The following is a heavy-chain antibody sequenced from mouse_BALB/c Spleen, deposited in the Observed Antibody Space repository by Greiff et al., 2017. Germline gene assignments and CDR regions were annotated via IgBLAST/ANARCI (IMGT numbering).Heavy chain of an antibody. V-gene: IGHV1S135*01. Sequence: VQLQQSGPELMKPGASVKISCKASGYSFTSYYMHWVKQSHGKSLEWIGYIDPFNGGTSYNQKSKGKATFTVDTSSSTAYMQFNSLTSEDSAVYYCARSGPYYFDYWGQGTTLTVSS. CDR3: ARSGPYYFDY. CDR2: IDPFNGGT. CDR1: GYSFTSYY. J-gene: IGHJ2*01.